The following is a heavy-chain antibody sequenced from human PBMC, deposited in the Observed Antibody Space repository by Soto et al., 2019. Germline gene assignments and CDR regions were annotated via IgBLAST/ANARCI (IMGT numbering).Heavy chain of an antibody. CDR3: AREADILNWFDP. Sequence: GGSLRLSCVGSGFTFSSNWMTWVRQAPGKGLERVANIRQDGSEINYVDSVKGRFTISRYNTKNSLYLQMNSLRAEDTAVYYCAREADILNWFDPWGQGTLVTVSS. J-gene: IGHJ5*02. CDR2: IRQDGSEI. V-gene: IGHV3-7*01. CDR1: GFTFSSNW. D-gene: IGHD3-9*01.